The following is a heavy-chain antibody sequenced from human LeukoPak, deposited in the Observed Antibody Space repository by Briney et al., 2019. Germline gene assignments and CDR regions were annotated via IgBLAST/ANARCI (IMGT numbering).Heavy chain of an antibody. V-gene: IGHV3-23*01. Sequence: PGGSLRLSCTASGFTFSSYAMTWVRQAPGKGLECVSVISGIGTTTYYADSVKGRFTISRDNSKNTLYLQMNSLRAEDTAVYYCAKVLLYFKQLAPFDYWGQGTLVTVSS. J-gene: IGHJ4*02. CDR3: AKVLLYFKQLAPFDY. D-gene: IGHD6-13*01. CDR1: GFTFSSYA. CDR2: ISGIGTTT.